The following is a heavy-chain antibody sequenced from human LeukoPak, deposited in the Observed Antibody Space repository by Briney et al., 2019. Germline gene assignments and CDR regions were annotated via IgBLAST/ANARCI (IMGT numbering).Heavy chain of an antibody. CDR3: ARVHDSSGYTLDH. CDR2: IYYSGST. CDR1: GGSISSSSYY. Sequence: PSETLSLTCTVSGGSISSSSYYWSWIRQPPGKGLEWIGYIYYSGSTNYNPSLKSRVTISVDTSKNQFSLKLSSVTAADTAVYYCARVHDSSGYTLDHWGQGTLVTVSS. D-gene: IGHD3-22*01. V-gene: IGHV4-61*01. J-gene: IGHJ4*02.